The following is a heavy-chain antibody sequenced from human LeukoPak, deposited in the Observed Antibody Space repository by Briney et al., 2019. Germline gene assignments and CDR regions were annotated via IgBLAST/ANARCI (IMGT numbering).Heavy chain of an antibody. V-gene: IGHV1-46*01. CDR3: ATNSQRITIFGVVIITHHPDAFDI. CDR2: INPSGGST. Sequence: GASVKVSCKASGYTFTSYYMHWVRQAPGQGLEWMGIINPSGGSTSYAQKFQGRVTMTEDTSTDTAYMELSSLRSEDTAVYYCATNSQRITIFGVVIITHHPDAFDIWGQGTMVTVSS. J-gene: IGHJ3*02. D-gene: IGHD3-3*01. CDR1: GYTFTSYY.